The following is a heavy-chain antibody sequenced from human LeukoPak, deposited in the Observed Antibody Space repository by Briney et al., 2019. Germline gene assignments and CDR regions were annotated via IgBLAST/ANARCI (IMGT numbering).Heavy chain of an antibody. J-gene: IGHJ4*02. V-gene: IGHV3-23*01. CDR2: ISAGGGTT. D-gene: IGHD3-22*01. Sequence: GGSLRLSCAASGFTFSSYSMNWVRQAPGKGLEWVSVISAGGGTTYYADSVKGRFTVSRDNSKNTLYLQMSSLRVEDTAVYYCAKEITYYYDSSGFDYWGQGTLVTVSS. CDR1: GFTFSSYS. CDR3: AKEITYYYDSSGFDY.